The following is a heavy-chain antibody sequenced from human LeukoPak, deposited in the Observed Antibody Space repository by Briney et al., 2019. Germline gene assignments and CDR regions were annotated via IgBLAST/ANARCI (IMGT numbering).Heavy chain of an antibody. Sequence: SETLSLTCAVYGGSFSGYYWSWIRQPPGKGLEWIGEINHSGSTNYHPSLKSRVTISVDTSKNQFSLKLSSVTAADTAVYYCARGKVRGRYFDYWGQGTLVTVSS. D-gene: IGHD3-10*01. CDR2: INHSGST. CDR1: GGSFSGYY. J-gene: IGHJ4*02. CDR3: ARGKVRGRYFDY. V-gene: IGHV4-34*01.